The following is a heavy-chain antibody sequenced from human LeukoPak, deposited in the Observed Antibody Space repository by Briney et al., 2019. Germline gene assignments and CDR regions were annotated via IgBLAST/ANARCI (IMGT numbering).Heavy chain of an antibody. V-gene: IGHV3-20*04. CDR1: GFTFDDYG. CDR3: AREGGIGGAITGTYYYYMDV. Sequence: TGGSLRLSCAASGFTFDDYGMSWVRQAPGKGLEWVSGINWNGGSTGYADSVKGRFTISRGNAKNYLYLQMNSLRAEDTALYYCAREGGIGGAITGTYYYYMDVWGKGTTVTVSS. J-gene: IGHJ6*03. D-gene: IGHD1-26*01. CDR2: INWNGGST.